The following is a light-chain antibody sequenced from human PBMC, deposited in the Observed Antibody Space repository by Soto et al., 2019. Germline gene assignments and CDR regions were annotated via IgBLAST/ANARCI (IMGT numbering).Light chain of an antibody. V-gene: IGLV2-14*01. CDR2: DVS. Sequence: SALPKPASVSVSPGQSSTIYCTRTSSDVGGYNYVSWYQQHPGKAPKLMIYDVSNRPSGVSNRFSGSKSGNTASLTISGLQAEDEADYYCSSYTSSSTLLFGTGTKVTVL. CDR3: SSYTSSSTLL. CDR1: SSDVGGYNY. J-gene: IGLJ1*01.